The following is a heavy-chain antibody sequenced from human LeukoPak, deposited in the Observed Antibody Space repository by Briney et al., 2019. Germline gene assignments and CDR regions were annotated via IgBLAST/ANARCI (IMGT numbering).Heavy chain of an antibody. V-gene: IGHV4-59*01. J-gene: IGHJ6*02. D-gene: IGHD2-15*01. CDR2: IYYSGST. CDR1: GGSISSYY. Sequence: SETLSLTCTVSGGSISSYYWSWIRQPPGKGLEWIGYIYYSGSTNYNPSLKSRVTISVDTSKNQFSLKQSSVTAADTAVYYCASGYCSGGSCYYGYYYGMDVWGQGTTVTVSS. CDR3: ASGYCSGGSCYYGYYYGMDV.